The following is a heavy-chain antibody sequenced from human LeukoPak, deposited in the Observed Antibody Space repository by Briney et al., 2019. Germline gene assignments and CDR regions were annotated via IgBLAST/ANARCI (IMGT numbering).Heavy chain of an antibody. CDR3: ARAGGGSSGWPFDY. CDR2: INPNSGGT. D-gene: IGHD6-19*01. CDR1: GYTFTSYY. J-gene: IGHJ4*02. V-gene: IGHV1-2*02. Sequence: ASVKVSCKASGYTFTSYYMHWVRQAPGQGLEWIGWINPNSGGTNYAQKFQGRVTMTRDTSISTAYMELSRLRSDDTAMYYCARAGGGSSGWPFDYWGQGTLVTVAS.